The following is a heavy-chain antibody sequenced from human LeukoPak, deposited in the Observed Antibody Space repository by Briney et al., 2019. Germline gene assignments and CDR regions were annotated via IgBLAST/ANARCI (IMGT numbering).Heavy chain of an antibody. CDR3: ARTVLLLFDY. V-gene: IGHV4-34*01. CDR2: INHSGST. Sequence: PSETLSLTCAVYGGSFSGYYWSWIRQPPGKGLVWIGEINHSGSTNYNPSLKSRVTISVDTSKNQFSLKLSSVTAADTAVYYCARTVLLLFDYWGQGTLVTVSS. J-gene: IGHJ4*02. D-gene: IGHD3-10*01. CDR1: GGSFSGYY.